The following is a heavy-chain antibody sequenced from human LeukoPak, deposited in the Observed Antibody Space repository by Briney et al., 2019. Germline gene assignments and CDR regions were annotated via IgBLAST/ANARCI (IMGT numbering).Heavy chain of an antibody. CDR2: ISSSGSTI. V-gene: IGHV3-48*03. D-gene: IGHD6-13*01. Sequence: GGSLRLSCAASGFTFSSYEMNWVRQAPGKGLEWVSYISSSGSTIYYADSVKGRFTISRDNAKNSLYLQMNSLRAEDTAVYYCAGSSWKRDYWGQGTLVTVSS. CDR3: AGSSWKRDY. J-gene: IGHJ4*02. CDR1: GFTFSSYE.